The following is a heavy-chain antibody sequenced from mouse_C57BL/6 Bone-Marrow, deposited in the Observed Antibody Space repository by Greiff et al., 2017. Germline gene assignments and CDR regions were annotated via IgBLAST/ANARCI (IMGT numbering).Heavy chain of an antibody. V-gene: IGHV3-1*01. D-gene: IGHD2-1*01. J-gene: IGHJ1*03. CDR3: ARFLYGNYEYFDV. Sequence: VQLQQSGPGMVKPSQSLSLTCTVTGYSITSGYDWHWIRHFPGNKLEWMGYISYSGSTNYNPSLKSRISITHDTSKNHFFLKLNSVTTEDTATYYCARFLYGNYEYFDVWGTGTTVTVSS. CDR2: ISYSGST. CDR1: GYSITSGYD.